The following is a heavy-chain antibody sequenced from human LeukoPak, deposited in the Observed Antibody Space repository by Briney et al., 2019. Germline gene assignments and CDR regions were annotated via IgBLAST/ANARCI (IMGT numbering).Heavy chain of an antibody. D-gene: IGHD3-22*01. CDR1: GFTFSSYA. J-gene: IGHJ4*02. V-gene: IGHV3-23*01. CDR3: AKTYYYDSLLDY. CDR2: ISGSGGST. Sequence: QPGGSLRLSCAASGFTFSSYAMSWVRQASGKGLEWVSAISGSGGSTYYADSVKGRFTISRDNSKNTLYLQMNSLRAEDTAVYYCAKTYYYDSLLDYWGRGTLVTVSS.